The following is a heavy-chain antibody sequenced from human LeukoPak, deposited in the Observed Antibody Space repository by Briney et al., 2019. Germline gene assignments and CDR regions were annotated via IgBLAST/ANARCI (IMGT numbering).Heavy chain of an antibody. Sequence: GGSLRLSCAASGFTFSSYSMNWVRQAPGEGLEWVSSISSSSSYIYYADSVKGRFTISRDNAKNSLYLQMYSLRAEDTAVYYCARVPSGYFDWLLLGYFDYWGQGTLVTVSS. CDR1: GFTFSSYS. J-gene: IGHJ4*02. D-gene: IGHD3-9*01. CDR2: ISSSSSYI. CDR3: ARVPSGYFDWLLLGYFDY. V-gene: IGHV3-21*01.